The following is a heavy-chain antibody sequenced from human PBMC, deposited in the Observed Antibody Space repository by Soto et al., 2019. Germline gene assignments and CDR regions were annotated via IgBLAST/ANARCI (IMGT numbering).Heavy chain of an antibody. J-gene: IGHJ3*02. CDR3: TREGGNWKFAFDI. CDR1: GFTFSRHG. V-gene: IGHV3-30*03. Sequence: QVQLVESGGGVVEPGRSLRLSCDASGFTFSRHGMHWVRQAPGKGLEWVAVISAAGGTTYYADSVKGRFTISRDNSKNTLDLEMNSLRAEDTAVYYSTREGGNWKFAFDIWGQGTMVTVSS. CDR2: ISAAGGTT. D-gene: IGHD1-1*01.